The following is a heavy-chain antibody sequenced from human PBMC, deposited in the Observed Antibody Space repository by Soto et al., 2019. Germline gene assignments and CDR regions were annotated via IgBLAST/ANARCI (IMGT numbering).Heavy chain of an antibody. D-gene: IGHD6-6*01. J-gene: IGHJ5*02. CDR2: IIPIFGTA. V-gene: IGHV1-69*13. CDR3: AKDFENEIAARPWFDP. Sequence: ASVKVSCKASGGTFSSYAISWVRQAPGQGLEWMGGIIPIFGTANYAQKFQGRVTITADESTSTAYMELSSLRSEDTAVYYCAKDFENEIAARPWFDPWGQGTMVTVSS. CDR1: GGTFSSYA.